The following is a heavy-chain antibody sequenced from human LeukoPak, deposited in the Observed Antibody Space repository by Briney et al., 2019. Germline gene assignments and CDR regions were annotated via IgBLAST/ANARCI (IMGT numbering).Heavy chain of an antibody. Sequence: GGSLRLSCAASGFTFSIYAMSWVRQAPGKGLEWVSSISGSGGRTYYADSVKGRFTISRDNPENTLFLQMNSLRAEDTAVYYCARDPYYVSGTYRYFDLWGQGTQVTVSS. D-gene: IGHD3-10*01. V-gene: IGHV3-23*01. J-gene: IGHJ4*02. CDR1: GFTFSIYA. CDR2: ISGSGGRT. CDR3: ARDPYYVSGTYRYFDL.